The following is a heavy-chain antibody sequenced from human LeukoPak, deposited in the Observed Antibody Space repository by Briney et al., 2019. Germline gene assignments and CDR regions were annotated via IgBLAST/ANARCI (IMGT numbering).Heavy chain of an antibody. V-gene: IGHV5-51*01. D-gene: IGHD2-2*01. CDR3: ARQYCSSSRCYYVDY. Sequence: HGESLKISCKGSGYSFTTYWIGWVRQMPGKGLEWMGIIYPGDSETRYSPSFQGQATISLDKSISTAYLQWSNLKASDSAMYYCARQYCSSSRCYYVDYWGQGTLVTVSS. CDR1: GYSFTTYW. CDR2: IYPGDSET. J-gene: IGHJ4*02.